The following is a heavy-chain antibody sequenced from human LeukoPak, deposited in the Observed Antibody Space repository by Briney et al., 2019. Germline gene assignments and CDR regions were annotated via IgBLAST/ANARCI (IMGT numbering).Heavy chain of an antibody. CDR1: GYTFTGYY. Sequence: ASVKVSCEASGYTFTGYYMHWVRQAPGQGLEWMGRINPNSGGTNYAQTFQGRVTMTRDTSISTAYMELSRLRSDDTAVYYCAREPTYSGSYYYYYMDVWGKGTTVTVSS. CDR2: INPNSGGT. D-gene: IGHD1-26*01. J-gene: IGHJ6*03. CDR3: AREPTYSGSYYYYYMDV. V-gene: IGHV1-2*06.